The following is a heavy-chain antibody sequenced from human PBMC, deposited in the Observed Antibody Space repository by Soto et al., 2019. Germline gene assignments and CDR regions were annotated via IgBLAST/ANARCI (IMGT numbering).Heavy chain of an antibody. D-gene: IGHD3-9*01. CDR2: IYYSGST. V-gene: IGHV4-31*02. Sequence: SETLSLTCTVSGGSISSGGYYWSWIRQHPGKGLEWIGYIYYSGSTYYNPSLKSRVTISVDTSKNQFSLKLSSVTAADTAVYYCASSFVLRYFDWLSQFDYWGQGTLVTVSS. CDR1: GGSISSGGYY. J-gene: IGHJ4*02. CDR3: ASSFVLRYFDWLSQFDY.